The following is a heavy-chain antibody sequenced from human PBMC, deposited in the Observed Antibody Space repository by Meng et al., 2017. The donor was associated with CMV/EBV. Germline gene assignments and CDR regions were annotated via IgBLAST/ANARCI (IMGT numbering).Heavy chain of an antibody. CDR1: GFTFSSYS. CDR3: ARGGSGYGSDY. CDR2: ISSSSSYI. V-gene: IGHV3-21*01. D-gene: IGHD5-12*01. Sequence: GESLKISCAASGFTFSSYSMNWVRQAPGKGLEWVSSISSSSSYIYYADSVKGRFTISRDNAKNSLYLQMNSLRAEDTAVYYCARGGSGYGSDYWGQGTLFTVSS. J-gene: IGHJ4*02.